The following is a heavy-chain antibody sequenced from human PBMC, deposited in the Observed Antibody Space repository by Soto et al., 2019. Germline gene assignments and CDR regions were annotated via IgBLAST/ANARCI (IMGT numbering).Heavy chain of an antibody. CDR1: GYTFTSYA. Sequence: QVQLVQSGAEVKKPGASVKVSCKASGYTFTSYAMHWVRQAPGQRLEWMGWINAGNGNTKYSQKFQGRVTITRDKSASTAYMGLSSLRSEDTAVYYCARGGAYNWNAGAFDIWGQGTMVTVSS. CDR2: INAGNGNT. J-gene: IGHJ3*02. D-gene: IGHD1-1*01. CDR3: ARGGAYNWNAGAFDI. V-gene: IGHV1-3*01.